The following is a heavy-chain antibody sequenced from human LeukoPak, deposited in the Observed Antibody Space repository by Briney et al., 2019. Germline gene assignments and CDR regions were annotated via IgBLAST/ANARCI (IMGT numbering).Heavy chain of an antibody. Sequence: PGGSLRLSCAASGFTFSNHAMSWVRQAPGKGLEWVSAISGSGGSTYYADSVRGRFTISRDNSKNTVYLQMNGLRAEDTAVYYCAKRYYSDSSGYLGSLNYWGQGTLVTVSS. CDR1: GFTFSNHA. CDR2: ISGSGGST. J-gene: IGHJ4*02. V-gene: IGHV3-23*01. D-gene: IGHD3-22*01. CDR3: AKRYYSDSSGYLGSLNY.